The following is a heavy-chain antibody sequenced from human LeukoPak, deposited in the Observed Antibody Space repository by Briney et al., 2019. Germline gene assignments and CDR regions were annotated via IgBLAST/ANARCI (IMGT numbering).Heavy chain of an antibody. Sequence: PSETLSLTCTVSGGSISSSSYYWGWIRQPPGKGLEWIGSIDYNGGTHYNPSLKSRVNISVDTSKNRFSLKLSSVTAADTAVYYCARHVVESGTRWFAPWGHGTLVTVSS. CDR3: ARHVVESGTRWFAP. D-gene: IGHD2-2*01. V-gene: IGHV4-39*01. CDR1: GGSISSSSYY. J-gene: IGHJ5*02. CDR2: IDYNGGT.